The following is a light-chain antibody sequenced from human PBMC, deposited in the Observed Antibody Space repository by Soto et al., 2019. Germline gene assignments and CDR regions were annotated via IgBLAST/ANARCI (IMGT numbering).Light chain of an antibody. CDR2: DVS. CDR1: SSDVGTYDF. V-gene: IGLV2-11*01. CDR3: CLYAVTFYV. Sequence: QSALTQPRSVSGSPGQPVTFSCTGTSSDVGTYDFVSWYQQHPGKAPRLMIFDVSERPSGVPDRFSGSKSGNTASLTISGLQAEDEADYYCCLYAVTFYVFGTGTKLTVL. J-gene: IGLJ1*01.